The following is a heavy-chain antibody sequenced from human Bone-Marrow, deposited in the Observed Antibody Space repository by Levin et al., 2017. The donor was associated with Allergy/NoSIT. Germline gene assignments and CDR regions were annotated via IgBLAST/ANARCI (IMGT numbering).Heavy chain of an antibody. CDR2: IRSKANSYAT. Sequence: GGSLRLSCAASGITFSAAGLHWVRQASGKGLEWVGRIRSKANSYATSYAASVKGRFTISRDDSKDTAYLQMNSLQSEDAAVYYCTRHSIDTALISDLWGQGTLVIVSS. CDR3: TRHSIDTALISDL. V-gene: IGHV3-73*01. J-gene: IGHJ5*02. D-gene: IGHD5-18*01. CDR1: GITFSAAG.